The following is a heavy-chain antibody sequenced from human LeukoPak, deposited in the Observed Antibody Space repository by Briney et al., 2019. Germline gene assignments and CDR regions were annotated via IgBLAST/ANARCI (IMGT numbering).Heavy chain of an antibody. CDR1: GFTFSSYS. CDR2: ISSSSSYI. CDR3: ARGQGYQLLWGGGHYFDY. Sequence: GGSLRLSCAASGFTFSSYSMNWDRQAPGKGLEWVSSISSSSSYIYYADSVKGRFTISRDNAKNSLYLQMNSLRAEDTAVYYCARGQGYQLLWGGGHYFDYWGQGTLVTVSS. J-gene: IGHJ4*02. V-gene: IGHV3-21*01. D-gene: IGHD2-2*01.